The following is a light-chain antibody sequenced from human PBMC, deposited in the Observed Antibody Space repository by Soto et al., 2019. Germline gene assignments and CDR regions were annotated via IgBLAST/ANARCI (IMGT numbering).Light chain of an antibody. V-gene: IGKV1-5*01. J-gene: IGKJ1*01. CDR1: QSVSSW. CDR3: EQYSYWWK. Sequence: DIQMTQSPSTLSASVGDRVTITFRASQSVSSWLAWYQQKPGKAPKLLIYDASSLESGVPSRFSGSGSGTDFTLTISSLQSEDFVVYFCEQYSYWWKFGQGTKVDIK. CDR2: DAS.